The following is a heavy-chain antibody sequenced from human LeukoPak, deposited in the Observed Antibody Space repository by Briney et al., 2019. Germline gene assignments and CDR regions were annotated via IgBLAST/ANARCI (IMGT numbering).Heavy chain of an antibody. CDR2: ILSDGSKE. CDR1: GFTFSSYG. J-gene: IGHJ6*03. V-gene: IGHV3-33*01. CDR3: ARGDCSSTSCYMGGYYYYYYMDV. D-gene: IGHD2-2*02. Sequence: GGSLRLSCAASGFTFSSYGMHWVRQAPGKGLEWVAVILSDGSKEFYTDSVKGRFTTSRDNSKNTLYLQMNSLRAEDTAVYYCARGDCSSTSCYMGGYYYYYYMDVWGKGTTVTVSS.